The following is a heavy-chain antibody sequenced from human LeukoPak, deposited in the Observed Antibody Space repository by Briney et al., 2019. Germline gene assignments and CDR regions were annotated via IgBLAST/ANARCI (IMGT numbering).Heavy chain of an antibody. CDR3: ARRTYYDTLTGYNYWYFDL. J-gene: IGHJ2*01. CDR2: IYYTGST. D-gene: IGHD3-9*01. Sequence: SETLSLTCTVSGVSISDYYWSWVRQPPGKGLEWIGYIYYTGSTDYNPSLKSRVTMSVDTSKNQSSLNLRSVTATDTAVYYCARRTYYDTLTGYNYWYFDLWGRGTLVTVSS. CDR1: GVSISDYY. V-gene: IGHV4-59*01.